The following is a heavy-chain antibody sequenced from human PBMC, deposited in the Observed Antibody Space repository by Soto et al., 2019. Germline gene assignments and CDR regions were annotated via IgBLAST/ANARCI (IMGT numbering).Heavy chain of an antibody. Sequence: SQTLSLTCAISGDSVSSNSAAWSWIRQSPSRGLEWLGRTYYRSKWYNDYAVSVKSRITINPDTSKNQFSLQLNSVTPEDTAVYYCARDRAAAWPYYYGMDVWGQGTTVTVSS. D-gene: IGHD6-13*01. J-gene: IGHJ6*02. CDR2: TYYRSKWYN. CDR3: ARDRAAAWPYYYGMDV. V-gene: IGHV6-1*01. CDR1: GDSVSSNSAA.